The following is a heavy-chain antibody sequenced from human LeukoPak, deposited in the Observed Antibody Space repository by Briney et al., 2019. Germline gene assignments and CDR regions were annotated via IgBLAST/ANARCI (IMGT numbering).Heavy chain of an antibody. V-gene: IGHV4-34*01. Sequence: SETLSLTCAVYGGSFSGYYWSWIRQPPGKGLEWIGEINHRGSTNYNPSLKSRVTISVDTSKNQFSLKLSSVTAADTAVYYCARGTRLRYFDWLSPFDYWGQGTLVTVSS. J-gene: IGHJ4*02. CDR1: GGSFSGYY. CDR3: ARGTRLRYFDWLSPFDY. D-gene: IGHD3-9*01. CDR2: INHRGST.